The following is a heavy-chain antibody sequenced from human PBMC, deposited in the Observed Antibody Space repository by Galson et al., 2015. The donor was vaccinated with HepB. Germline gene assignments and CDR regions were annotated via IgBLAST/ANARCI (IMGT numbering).Heavy chain of an antibody. CDR1: GGSISSSSYY. CDR3: ARLPWTTAVDY. V-gene: IGHV4-39*01. CDR2: IYYNGST. D-gene: IGHD4-17*01. Sequence: ETLSLTCTVSGGSISSSSYYWGWIRQPPGKGLEWIGSIYYNGSTYYNPSLKSRVTISVDTSKNQFSLKLSSVTAADTAVYYCARLPWTTAVDYWGQGTLVTVSS. J-gene: IGHJ4*02.